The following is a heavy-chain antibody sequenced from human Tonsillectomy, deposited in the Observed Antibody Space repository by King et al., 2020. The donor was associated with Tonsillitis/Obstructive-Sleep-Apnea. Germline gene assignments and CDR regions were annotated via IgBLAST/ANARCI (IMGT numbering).Heavy chain of an antibody. CDR3: ARDTDLYGMDV. CDR1: GYTFTGYY. CDR2: INPNSGGT. Sequence: VQLVESGAEVKKPGASVKVSYKASGYTFTGYYMHWVRQAPGQGLEWMGWINPNSGGTNYAQKFQGRVTMTRDTSSRTAYMGLSRLRSDETAVYYCARDTDLYGMDVWGQGTTVTVSS. V-gene: IGHV1-2*02. J-gene: IGHJ6*02.